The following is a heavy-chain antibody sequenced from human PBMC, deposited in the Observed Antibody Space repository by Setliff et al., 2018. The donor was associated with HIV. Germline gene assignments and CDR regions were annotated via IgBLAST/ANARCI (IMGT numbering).Heavy chain of an antibody. Sequence: SETLSLTCAVSGGSISSSNWWSWVRQPPGMGLEWIGEINQSGNTNYNPSLKSRVTISADPSKNQFSLKLSSVTAADTAVYYCARAKRASFDGLDVWGQGTTVTVSS. CDR1: GGSISSSNW. J-gene: IGHJ6*02. CDR2: INQSGNT. V-gene: IGHV4-4*02. CDR3: ARAKRASFDGLDV.